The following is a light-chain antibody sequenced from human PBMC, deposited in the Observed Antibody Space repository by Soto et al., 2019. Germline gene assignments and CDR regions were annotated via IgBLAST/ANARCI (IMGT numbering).Light chain of an antibody. J-gene: IGLJ1*01. Sequence: QSALTQPPSSSGSPGQSVTISCTGTKNDIGVYDFVSWYQHHPGKAPRLIIYEVVQLPSWVPDRFSGSKSGNTASLTVSGIQAADEADYFCNSYAGSNTYVFGSATKLTVL. CDR2: EVV. V-gene: IGLV2-8*01. CDR1: KNDIGVYDF. CDR3: NSYAGSNTYV.